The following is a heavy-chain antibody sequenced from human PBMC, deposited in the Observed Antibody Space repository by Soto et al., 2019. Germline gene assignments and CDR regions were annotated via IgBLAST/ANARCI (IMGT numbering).Heavy chain of an antibody. CDR1: GGTFSSYA. V-gene: IGHV1-69*13. D-gene: IGHD2-2*01. CDR2: IIPIFGTA. J-gene: IGHJ6*02. Sequence: GASVKVSCKASGGTFSSYAISWVRQAPGQGLEWMGGIIPIFGTANYAQKFQGRVTITADESTSTAYMELSSLRSEDTAVYYCANDCSSTSCYSKYGMDVWGQGTTVTVSS. CDR3: ANDCSSTSCYSKYGMDV.